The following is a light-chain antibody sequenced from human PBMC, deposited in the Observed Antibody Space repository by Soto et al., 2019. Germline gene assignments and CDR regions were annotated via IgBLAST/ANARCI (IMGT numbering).Light chain of an antibody. J-gene: IGKJ1*01. CDR2: KAS. Sequence: DIQMTQSPSTLSASIGDRVTITCRASQSISSWLAWYQQKPGKAPKLLIYKASTLQSGVPSRFRGSGSGTKFTLTISSLQPDDFATYYCQHYNSYSEAFGQGTKVEFK. CDR3: QHYNSYSEA. V-gene: IGKV1-5*03. CDR1: QSISSW.